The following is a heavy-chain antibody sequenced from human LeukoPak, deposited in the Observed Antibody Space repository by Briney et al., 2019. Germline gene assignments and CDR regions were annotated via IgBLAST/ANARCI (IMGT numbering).Heavy chain of an antibody. Sequence: PSETLSLTCTVSGGSISSSYWSWTRQPPGKGLEWIGYIYYTGSTNYNSSLKSRVTISVDTSKNQFSLKLSSVTAADTTVYYCARLKGYSSGWYPSYYFDYWGQGTLVTVSS. V-gene: IGHV4-59*08. CDR3: ARLKGYSSGWYPSYYFDY. CDR2: IYYTGST. CDR1: GGSISSSY. J-gene: IGHJ4*02. D-gene: IGHD6-19*01.